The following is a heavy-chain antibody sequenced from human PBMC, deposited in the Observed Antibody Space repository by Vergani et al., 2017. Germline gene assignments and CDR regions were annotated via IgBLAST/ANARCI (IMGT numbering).Heavy chain of an antibody. CDR2: ISSNGGST. J-gene: IGHJ6*02. CDR3: ARGVPAVAGTFFLSYYGMDV. Sequence: EVQLVESGGGLVQPGGSLRLSCAASGFTFSSYAMHWVRQAPGKGLEYVSAISSNGGSTYYANSVKGRFTISRDNSKNTLYLQMGSLRAEDMAVYYCARGVPAVAGTFFLSYYGMDVWGQGTTVTVSS. D-gene: IGHD6-19*01. CDR1: GFTFSSYA. V-gene: IGHV3-64*01.